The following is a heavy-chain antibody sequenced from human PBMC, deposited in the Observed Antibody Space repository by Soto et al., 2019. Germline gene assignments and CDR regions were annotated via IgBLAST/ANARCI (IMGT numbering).Heavy chain of an antibody. CDR3: ARALRYCSGGICYPPPYYFDY. J-gene: IGHJ4*02. Sequence: EVQLVESGGGLVKPGGSLRVSCAASGFTFSTYNMNWVRQAPGKGLEWVSSISSTSSFIYYADSVKGRFTISRDTANNSLSLHMNSLRADDTAVYYCARALRYCSGGICYPPPYYFDYWGQGTLVTVSS. CDR1: GFTFSTYN. V-gene: IGHV3-21*01. D-gene: IGHD2-15*01. CDR2: ISSTSSFI.